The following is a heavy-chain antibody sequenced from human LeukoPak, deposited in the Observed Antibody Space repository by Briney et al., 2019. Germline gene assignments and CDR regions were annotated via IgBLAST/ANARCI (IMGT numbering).Heavy chain of an antibody. CDR3: ARERIQLERRSTDV. V-gene: IGHV4-59*01. J-gene: IGHJ6*04. Sequence: PSETLSLTCTVSGGSISSYYWSWIRQPPGKGLEWIGYIYYSGSTNYNPSLKSRVTISVDTSKNQFSLKLSSVTAADTAVYYCARERIQLERRSTDVWGKGTTVTVSS. CDR1: GGSISSYY. D-gene: IGHD1-1*01. CDR2: IYYSGST.